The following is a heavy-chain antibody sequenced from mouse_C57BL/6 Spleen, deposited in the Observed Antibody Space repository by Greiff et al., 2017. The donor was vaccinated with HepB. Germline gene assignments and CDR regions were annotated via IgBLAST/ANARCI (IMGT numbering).Heavy chain of an antibody. V-gene: IGHV1-18*01. CDR1: GYTFTDYN. J-gene: IGHJ4*01. CDR2: INPNNGGT. CDR3: TRLRRGYYAMDY. D-gene: IGHD2-12*01. Sequence: EVKLMESGPELVKPGASVKIPCKASGYTFTDYNMDWVKQSHGKSLEWIGDINPNNGGTIYNQKFKGKATLTVDKSSSTAYMELRSLTSEDTAVYYCTRLRRGYYAMDYWGQGTSVTVSS.